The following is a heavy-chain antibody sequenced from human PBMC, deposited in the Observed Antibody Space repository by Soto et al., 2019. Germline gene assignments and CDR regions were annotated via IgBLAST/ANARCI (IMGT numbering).Heavy chain of an antibody. Sequence: PGGSLRLSCAASGFTFSGSAMHWVRQASGKGLEWVGRIRSKANSYATAYAASVKGRFTISRDDSKNTAYLQMNSLKTEDTAVYYCTRHSLYCSGGSCYHDAFDIWGQGTMVTVSS. CDR3: TRHSLYCSGGSCYHDAFDI. CDR2: IRSKANSYAT. J-gene: IGHJ3*02. V-gene: IGHV3-73*01. D-gene: IGHD2-15*01. CDR1: GFTFSGSA.